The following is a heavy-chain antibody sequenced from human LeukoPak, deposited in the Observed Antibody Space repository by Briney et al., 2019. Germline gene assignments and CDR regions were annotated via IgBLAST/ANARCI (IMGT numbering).Heavy chain of an antibody. Sequence: GGSLRLSCAASGFTFSSYAMSWVRRAPGKGLEWVSAISGSGGSTYYADSVKGRFTISRDNSKNTLYLQMNSLRAEDTAIYYCAKDPYSSSWYYFDYWGQGTLVTVSS. CDR2: ISGSGGST. V-gene: IGHV3-23*01. D-gene: IGHD6-13*01. J-gene: IGHJ4*02. CDR3: AKDPYSSSWYYFDY. CDR1: GFTFSSYA.